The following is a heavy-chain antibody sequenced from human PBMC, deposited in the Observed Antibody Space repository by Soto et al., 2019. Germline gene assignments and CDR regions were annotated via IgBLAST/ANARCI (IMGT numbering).Heavy chain of an antibody. J-gene: IGHJ3*02. CDR3: ARHHTDRFLEWLLGYAFDI. Sequence: ASVKVSCKASGYTFTSYGISWVRQAPGQGLEWMGWISAYNGNTNYAQKLQGRVTMTTDTSASTAYMELRSLRSDDTAVYYCARHHTDRFLEWLLGYAFDIWGQGTMVTVSS. CDR1: GYTFTSYG. CDR2: ISAYNGNT. V-gene: IGHV1-18*01. D-gene: IGHD3-3*01.